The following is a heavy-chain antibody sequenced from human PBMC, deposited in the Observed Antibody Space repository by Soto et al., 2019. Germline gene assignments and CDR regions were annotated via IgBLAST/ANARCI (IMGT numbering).Heavy chain of an antibody. J-gene: IGHJ4*02. V-gene: IGHV1-3*01. CDR2: INAGNGNT. D-gene: IGHD1-26*01. Sequence: QVQLVQSGAEVKKPGASVKVSCKASGYTFTSYAMHWVRQAPGQRLEWMGWINAGNGNTKYSQKFQGRVTITRDTSAITDYMELSSLRSEDTAVYYCARGVGSGLSDYWGQGTLVTVSS. CDR1: GYTFTSYA. CDR3: ARGVGSGLSDY.